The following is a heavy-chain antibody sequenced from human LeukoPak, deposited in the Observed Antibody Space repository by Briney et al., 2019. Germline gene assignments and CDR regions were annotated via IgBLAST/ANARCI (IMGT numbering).Heavy chain of an antibody. V-gene: IGHV4-39*02. CDR1: GGSISSRSYY. J-gene: IGHJ1*01. Sequence: PSETLSLTCTVSGGSISSRSYYWGWIRQPPGKGLEWIANIYSSGSTYQNPSLKSRVTISVETSKTHFSLKLSSLTAADTAVYYCGSQFYDSSGYYFQHWGQGTLVTVSS. D-gene: IGHD3-22*01. CDR3: GSQFYDSSGYYFQH. CDR2: IYSSGST.